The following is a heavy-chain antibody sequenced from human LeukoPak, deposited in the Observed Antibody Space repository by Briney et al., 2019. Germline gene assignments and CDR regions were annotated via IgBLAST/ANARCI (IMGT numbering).Heavy chain of an antibody. CDR1: GFTFSSYA. CDR3: AKKRTPVAGTNYFDY. D-gene: IGHD6-19*01. J-gene: IGHJ4*02. CDR2: VSAGGDNT. Sequence: PGGSLRLCCAASGFTFSSYAMSWVRQAPGKGLEWVSAVSAGGDNTYYAESVKGRFTISRDNSKNTVYLQMTSVTAEDTARYYCAKKRTPVAGTNYFDYWGQGILVTVSS. V-gene: IGHV3-23*01.